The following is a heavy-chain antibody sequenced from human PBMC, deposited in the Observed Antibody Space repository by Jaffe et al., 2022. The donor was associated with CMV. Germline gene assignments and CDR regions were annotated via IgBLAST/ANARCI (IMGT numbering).Heavy chain of an antibody. CDR2: IDWDDDK. J-gene: IGHJ4*02. CDR3: ARTYYDILTGYYAFDY. V-gene: IGHV2-70*15. CDR1: GFSLSTSGMC. Sequence: QVTLRESGPALVKPTQTLTLTCTFSGFSLSTSGMCVSWIRQPPGKALEWLARIDWDDDKYYSTSLKTRLTISKDTSKNQVVLTMTNMDPVDTATYYCARTYYDILTGYYAFDYWGQGTLVTVSS. D-gene: IGHD3-9*01.